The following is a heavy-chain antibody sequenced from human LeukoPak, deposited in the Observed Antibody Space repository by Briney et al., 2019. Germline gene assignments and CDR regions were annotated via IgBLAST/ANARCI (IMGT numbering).Heavy chain of an antibody. CDR1: GFTFDDYA. V-gene: IGHV3-74*01. Sequence: SGGSLRLSCAASGFTFDDYAMHWVRQAPGKGLVWVSHINTDGGSTSYADSVKGRFTISRDNAKNTLYLQMNSLRAEDTAVYYCASPYGDHVGYWGQGTLVTVSS. D-gene: IGHD4-17*01. CDR3: ASPYGDHVGY. CDR2: INTDGGST. J-gene: IGHJ4*02.